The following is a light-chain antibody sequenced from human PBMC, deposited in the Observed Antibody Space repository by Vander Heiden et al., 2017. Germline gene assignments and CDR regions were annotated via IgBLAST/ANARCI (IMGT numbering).Light chain of an antibody. CDR1: SLRSYY. J-gene: IGLJ2*01. V-gene: IGLV3-19*01. Sequence: SSELTQEPAVSVALGQTVRITCQGASLRSYYASWYQQKPGQAPVLVIYGKNNRPAGIPDRFSGSSSGNTASLTITGAQAEDEADYYCNSRDSSGNLVVFGGGTKLTVL. CDR3: NSRDSSGNLVV. CDR2: GKN.